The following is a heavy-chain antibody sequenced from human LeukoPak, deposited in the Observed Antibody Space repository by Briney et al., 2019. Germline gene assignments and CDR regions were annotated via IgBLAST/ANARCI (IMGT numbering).Heavy chain of an antibody. CDR1: GFTFSDYY. J-gene: IGHJ6*02. V-gene: IGHV3-11*01. CDR3: ARVGSSGWSYGMDV. D-gene: IGHD6-19*01. Sequence: GGSLRLSCAASGFTFSDYYMSWIRQAPGKGLEWVSYIGSSGSTIYYADSVKGRFTISRDNAKNSLYLQMNSLRAEDTAVYYCARVGSSGWSYGMDVWGQGTTVTVSS. CDR2: IGSSGSTI.